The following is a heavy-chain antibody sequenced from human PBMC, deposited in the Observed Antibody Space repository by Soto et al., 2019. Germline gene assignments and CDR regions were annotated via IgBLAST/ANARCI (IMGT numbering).Heavy chain of an antibody. Sequence: QVQLQQWGAGLLKPSETLSLRCVVNSGSFSGYYWTWIRQTPGKGLEWIGEISHSGSTNYNPSLMSRVIMSADTSKNQFSLRLSSVTAADTALYFCARGYESSRRYLPLLDYWGQGTLVTVSS. CDR3: ARGYESSRRYLPLLDY. CDR1: SGSFSGYY. D-gene: IGHD3-22*01. CDR2: ISHSGST. J-gene: IGHJ4*02. V-gene: IGHV4-34*01.